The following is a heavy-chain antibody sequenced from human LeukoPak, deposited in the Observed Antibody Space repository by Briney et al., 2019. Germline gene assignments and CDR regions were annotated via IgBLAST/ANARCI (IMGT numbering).Heavy chain of an antibody. CDR1: GFTFSSYS. D-gene: IGHD6-13*01. Sequence: GGSLRLSCAASGFTFSSYSMNWVRQAPGKGLEWVSYISSSSSTIYYADSVKGRFTISRDNAKNSLYLQMNSLRAEDTAVYYCARDLAGIAAAGPLYYFDYWGQGTLVTVSS. J-gene: IGHJ4*02. CDR2: ISSSSSTI. CDR3: ARDLAGIAAAGPLYYFDY. V-gene: IGHV3-48*04.